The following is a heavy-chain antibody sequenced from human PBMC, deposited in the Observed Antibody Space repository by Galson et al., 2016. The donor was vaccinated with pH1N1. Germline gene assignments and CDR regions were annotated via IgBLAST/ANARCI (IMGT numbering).Heavy chain of an antibody. Sequence: SLRLSCAASGFGFSSYAMHWVRQAPGQGLEWVAFISLDSSNEYYVDSVRGRFTASRDNSKNTLFLQMNSLRAEDTAIYYCARDSSLWSAEWELFDYWGQGTLVTVSS. D-gene: IGHD1-26*01. V-gene: IGHV3-30*04. CDR1: GFGFSSYA. J-gene: IGHJ4*02. CDR3: ARDSSLWSAEWELFDY. CDR2: ISLDSSNE.